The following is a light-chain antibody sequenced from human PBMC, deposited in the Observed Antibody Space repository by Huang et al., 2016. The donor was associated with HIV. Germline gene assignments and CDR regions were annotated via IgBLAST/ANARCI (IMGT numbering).Light chain of an antibody. J-gene: IGKJ2*01. V-gene: IGKV1-39*01. CDR1: QSIINY. Sequence: DIQMTQFPSSLSASVGDRVTITCRASQSIINYLNWYQQRPGEAPKFLIYTASSLQSGVPSRFSGSGSGTDFTLTINSLQPEDLGTYYCQQSYSTPFTFGQGTKLEIK. CDR2: TAS. CDR3: QQSYSTPFT.